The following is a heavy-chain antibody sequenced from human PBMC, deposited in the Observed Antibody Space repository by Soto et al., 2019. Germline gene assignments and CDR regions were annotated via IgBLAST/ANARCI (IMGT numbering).Heavy chain of an antibody. CDR3: ARSTTYGTPRLFDY. J-gene: IGHJ4*02. CDR1: GYTITDNY. Sequence: QVQLVQSGAEVKKPGASVKVSCKASGYTITDNYMHWVRQAPGQGPEWMGWINPNSGGTKYAQKFQEWVTMTTDTSISTAYMELSSLKSDDTAVYYCARSTTYGTPRLFDYWGQGTLVTVSS. CDR2: INPNSGGT. D-gene: IGHD3-10*01. V-gene: IGHV1-2*04.